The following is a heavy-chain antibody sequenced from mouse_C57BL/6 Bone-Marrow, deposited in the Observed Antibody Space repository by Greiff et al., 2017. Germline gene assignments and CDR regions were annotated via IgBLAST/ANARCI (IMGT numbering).Heavy chain of an antibody. J-gene: IGHJ4*01. D-gene: IGHD2-10*02. CDR2: IYPENGDT. CDR3: TRVWLDY. Sequence: EVQLVESGAELVRPGASVKLSCKASGFNIKDDYMHWVKQRPEQGLEWIGWIYPENGDTEYASKFQGKATITADTTSHTAYLQLSSLTSEVTAFSYCTRVWLDYWGQGTSVTVSS. CDR1: GFNIKDDY. V-gene: IGHV14-4*01.